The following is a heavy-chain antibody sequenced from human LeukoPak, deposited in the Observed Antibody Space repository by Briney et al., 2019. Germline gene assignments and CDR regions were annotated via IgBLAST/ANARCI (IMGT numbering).Heavy chain of an antibody. CDR3: ARLTTVVTPATY. J-gene: IGHJ4*02. Sequence: GESLKISCKGSGYSFTSYWIGWVRQMPGKGLEWMGIIYPDVSDTRYSPSFQGQVTISADKSVSTAYLQWSSLKASDTAMYYCARLTTVVTPATYWGQGTLVTVSS. D-gene: IGHD4-23*01. CDR2: IYPDVSDT. V-gene: IGHV5-51*01. CDR1: GYSFTSYW.